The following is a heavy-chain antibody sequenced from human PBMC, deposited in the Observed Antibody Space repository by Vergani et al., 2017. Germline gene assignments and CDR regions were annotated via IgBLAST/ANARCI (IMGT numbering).Heavy chain of an antibody. V-gene: IGHV4-30-2*06. CDR2: IYHSGST. CDR3: ARFVVAADYFDY. J-gene: IGHJ4*02. Sequence: QLQLQESGSGLVKPSQTLSLTCAVSGGSISSGGYSWSWIRQSPGKGLEWIGYIYHSGSTYYNPSLRSLVTISVDRSKNQFSLKLSSVTAADTAVYYCARFVVAADYFDYWGQGTLVTFAS. CDR1: GGSISSGGYS. D-gene: IGHD2-15*01.